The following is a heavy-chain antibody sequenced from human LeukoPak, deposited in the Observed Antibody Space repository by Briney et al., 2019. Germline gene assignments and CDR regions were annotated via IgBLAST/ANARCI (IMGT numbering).Heavy chain of an antibody. Sequence: GGSLRLSCAASGFTFSSSTMSWVRQAPGKGLGWVSAISNSGGYTYYADSVQGRFTISRDNSKGTLCLQMNSLRAEDTAVYYCAKQLGYCSDGSCYFPYWGQGTLVTVSS. CDR3: AKQLGYCSDGSCYFPY. CDR1: GFTFSSST. CDR2: ISNSGGYT. D-gene: IGHD2-15*01. J-gene: IGHJ4*02. V-gene: IGHV3-23*01.